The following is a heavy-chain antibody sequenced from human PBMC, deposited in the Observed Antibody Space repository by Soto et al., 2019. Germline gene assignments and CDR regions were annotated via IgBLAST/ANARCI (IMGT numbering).Heavy chain of an antibody. CDR3: ARSIAAAVDFDY. CDR1: GYTFTSYG. Sequence: QVQLVQSGAEVKKPGASVKVSCKASGYTFTSYGISWVRQAPGQGLEWMGWISAYSGSTNYAQKLQGRVTMTTDTSTSTAYMERRSLRSDDTAVDYWARSIAAAVDFDYWGQGTLVTVSS. V-gene: IGHV1-18*01. CDR2: ISAYSGST. J-gene: IGHJ4*02. D-gene: IGHD6-13*01.